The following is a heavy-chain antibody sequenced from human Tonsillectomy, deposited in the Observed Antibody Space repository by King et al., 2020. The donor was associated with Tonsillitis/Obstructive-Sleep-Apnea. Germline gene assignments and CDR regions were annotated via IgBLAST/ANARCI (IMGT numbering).Heavy chain of an antibody. V-gene: IGHV1-69*01. D-gene: IGHD2-2*01. CDR2: IIPIFGTA. CDR1: GGTFSSYA. Sequence: VQLVESGAEVKKPGSSVKVSCKASGGTFSSYAISWVRQAPGQGLEWMGGIIPIFGTANYAQKFQGSVTITADESTSTAYMELSSLSSEDTAVYYCAISYCSSTSCYYYYYMDVWGKGTTVTVSS. CDR3: AISYCSSTSCYYYYYMDV. J-gene: IGHJ6*03.